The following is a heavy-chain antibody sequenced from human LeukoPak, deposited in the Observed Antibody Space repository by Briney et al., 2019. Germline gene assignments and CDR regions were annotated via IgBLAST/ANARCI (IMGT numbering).Heavy chain of an antibody. CDR2: ISYDGSNK. Sequence: GGSLRLSCAASGFTFSSYAMHWVRQAPGKGLEWVAVISYDGSNKYYADSVKGRFTISRDNSKNTLYLQMNSLRAEDTAVYYCARDRCTNGVCYVYFGSWFDPWGQGTLVTVSS. D-gene: IGHD2-8*01. CDR3: ARDRCTNGVCYVYFGSWFDP. V-gene: IGHV3-30-3*01. J-gene: IGHJ5*02. CDR1: GFTFSSYA.